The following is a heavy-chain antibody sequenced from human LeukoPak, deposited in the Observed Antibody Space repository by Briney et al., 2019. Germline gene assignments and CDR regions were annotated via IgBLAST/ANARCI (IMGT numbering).Heavy chain of an antibody. D-gene: IGHD1-26*01. Sequence: ASVKVSCKVSGYTLTELSMHWVRQAPGKGLEWMGGFDPEDGETIYAQKFQGRVTMTEGTSTDTAYMELSSLRSEDTAVYYCATADPRRSYLFFDYWGQGTLVTVSS. CDR1: GYTLTELS. J-gene: IGHJ4*02. CDR2: FDPEDGET. V-gene: IGHV1-24*01. CDR3: ATADPRRSYLFFDY.